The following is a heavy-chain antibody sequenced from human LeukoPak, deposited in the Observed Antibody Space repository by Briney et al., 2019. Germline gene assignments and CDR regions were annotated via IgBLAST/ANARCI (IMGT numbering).Heavy chain of an antibody. Sequence: GESLKISCKGSGYSFTSYWIGWVRQMPGKGLEWMGIIYPGDSDTRYGPFFQGQVTISADKSISTAYLQWSSLKASDTAIYYCARGPYRYSGWMMYYFDYWGQGTLVTVSS. CDR3: ARGPYRYSGWMMYYFDY. D-gene: IGHD6-19*01. J-gene: IGHJ4*02. CDR2: IYPGDSDT. CDR1: GYSFTSYW. V-gene: IGHV5-51*01.